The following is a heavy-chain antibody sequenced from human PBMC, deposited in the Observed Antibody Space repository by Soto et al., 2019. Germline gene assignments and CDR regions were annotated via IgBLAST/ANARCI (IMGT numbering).Heavy chain of an antibody. J-gene: IGHJ4*02. V-gene: IGHV2-5*02. CDR2: IYWDNDK. D-gene: IGHD1-1*01. Sequence: QITLKESGPTLVNPTQTLTLTCSFSGFSLTARPMGVGWVRQPPGEALESLAIIYWDNDKRYSPSLRSRLTITKDTSKNQVVLTITNMDPVDTATYFCAHRRWRYNWDDGDFDFWGQGTLVTVSS. CDR1: GFSLTARPMG. CDR3: AHRRWRYNWDDGDFDF.